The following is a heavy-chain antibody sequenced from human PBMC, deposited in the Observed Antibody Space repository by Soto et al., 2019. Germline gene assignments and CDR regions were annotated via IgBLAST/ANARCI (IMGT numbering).Heavy chain of an antibody. D-gene: IGHD2-21*02. CDR2: IHYSGSI. CDR3: AREDDGGDRDYYGLDV. Sequence: SETLSLTCTVSGGSISTDHYHWTWVRQAPGKGLEWIGYIHYSGSIQFNPSLQSRVSMSVDTSKNLFSLRLSSVTAADTAVYFCAREDDGGDRDYYGLDVWGQGTTVTVSS. CDR1: GGSISTDHYH. V-gene: IGHV4-30-4*01. J-gene: IGHJ6*02.